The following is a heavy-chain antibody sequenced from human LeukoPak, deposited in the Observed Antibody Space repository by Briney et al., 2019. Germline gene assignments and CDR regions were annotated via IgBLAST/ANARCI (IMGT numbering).Heavy chain of an antibody. CDR2: IYNGDNT. J-gene: IGHJ4*02. V-gene: IGHV3-66*01. D-gene: IGHD6-19*01. CDR1: GFXFSGYS. Sequence: PGGSLRLSCTASGFXFSGYSINWVRQAPGKGLEWVSVIYNGDNTYYADSVQGRFTISKDNSKNTLYLQMNSLRPEDTAVYFCARASRWLAFDNWGQGTLVTVSS. CDR3: ARASRWLAFDN.